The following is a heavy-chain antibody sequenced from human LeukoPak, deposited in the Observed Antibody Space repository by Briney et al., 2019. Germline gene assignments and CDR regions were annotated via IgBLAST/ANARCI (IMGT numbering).Heavy chain of an antibody. CDR2: ISGSGGST. CDR1: GFTFSSYA. CDR3: AKVVTYYYDSSGYYRLGPYYFDY. Sequence: PGGSLRLSCAASGFTFSSYAMSWVRQAPGKGLEWVSAISGSGGSTYYADSVKGRFTISRDNSKNTLYLQMNSLRAEDTAVYYCAKVVTYYYDSSGYYRLGPYYFDYWGQGTLVTVSS. V-gene: IGHV3-23*01. D-gene: IGHD3-22*01. J-gene: IGHJ4*02.